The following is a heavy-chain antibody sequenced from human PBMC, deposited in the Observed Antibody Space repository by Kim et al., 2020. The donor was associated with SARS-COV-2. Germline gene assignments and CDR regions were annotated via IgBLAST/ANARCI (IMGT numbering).Heavy chain of an antibody. Sequence: SETLSLTCTVSGGSISSSSYYWGWIRQPPGKGLEWIGSIYYSGSTYYNPSLKSRVTISVDTSKNQFSLKLSSVTAADTAVYYCARTHDYGDYWFDYWGQG. CDR2: IYYSGST. CDR1: GGSISSSSYY. J-gene: IGHJ4*02. CDR3: ARTHDYGDYWFDY. D-gene: IGHD4-17*01. V-gene: IGHV4-39*07.